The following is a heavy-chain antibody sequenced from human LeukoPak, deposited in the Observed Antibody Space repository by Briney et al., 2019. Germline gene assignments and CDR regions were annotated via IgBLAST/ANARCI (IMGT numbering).Heavy chain of an antibody. D-gene: IGHD6-13*01. Sequence: PGGSLRLSCAASGFTFRIYWMTWVRQAPGKGLEWVGNIKQDGSEKYYVDSVKGRFTISRDNAKNSLYLQMNSLRAEDTAVYYCARESGYNSYSSSWNDDYWGQGTLVTVSS. CDR1: GFTFRIYW. CDR3: ARESGYNSYSSSWNDDY. CDR2: IKQDGSEK. J-gene: IGHJ4*02. V-gene: IGHV3-7*03.